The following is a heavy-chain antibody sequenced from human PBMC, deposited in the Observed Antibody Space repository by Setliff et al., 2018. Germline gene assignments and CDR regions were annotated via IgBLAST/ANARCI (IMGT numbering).Heavy chain of an antibody. CDR1: GFTFGDYA. V-gene: IGHV3-49*04. D-gene: IGHD3-16*01. CDR2: IKSKAYGGTT. CDR3: TTDPSPTFGGVIGAAFDF. Sequence: GGSLRLSCAASGFTFGDYAMSWVRQAPGKGLEWVGFIKSKAYGGTTEYAASAKGRFTISRDDSKSIAYLQMNSLKTEDTAVYYCTTDPSPTFGGVIGAAFDFWGQGTMVTVSS. J-gene: IGHJ3*01.